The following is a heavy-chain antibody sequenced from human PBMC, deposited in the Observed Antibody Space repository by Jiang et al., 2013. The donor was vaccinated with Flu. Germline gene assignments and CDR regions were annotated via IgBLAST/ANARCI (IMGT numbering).Heavy chain of an antibody. D-gene: IGHD5-12*01. Sequence: LLKPSETLSLTCTVSGGSISSSDYYWVWIRQPPGKGLEWIGSIYSSGGTYYNPSLKSRVSLSVDTSKNHFSLKLKFLTAADTAVYYCARAEKYSGFELPYFVYWGQGILVTVS. CDR1: GGSISSSDYY. CDR3: ARAEKYSGFELPYFVY. V-gene: IGHV4-39*07. J-gene: IGHJ4*02. CDR2: IYSSGGT.